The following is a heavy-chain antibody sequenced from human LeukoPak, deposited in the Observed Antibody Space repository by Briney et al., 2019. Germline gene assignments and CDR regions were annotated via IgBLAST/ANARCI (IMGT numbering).Heavy chain of an antibody. CDR2: VHLDGRT. J-gene: IGHJ4*02. D-gene: IGHD3-3*01. CDR3: AREGGFYRPLDY. CDR1: GGSISSHY. Sequence: SETLSLTCTVSGGSISSHYWRWIRQPPGKGLEWIGEVHLDGRTNYNPSLESRLTMSVDVSENQVSLKLTSVTAADTAVYYCAREGGFYRPLDYSGQGTLVTVSS. V-gene: IGHV4-59*11.